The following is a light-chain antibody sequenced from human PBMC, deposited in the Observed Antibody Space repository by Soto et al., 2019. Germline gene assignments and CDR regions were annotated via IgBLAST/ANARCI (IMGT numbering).Light chain of an antibody. CDR3: CSYAGTSRV. CDR2: DVS. V-gene: IGLV2-11*01. Sequence: QSALTQPRSVSGSPGQSVTLSCTGTSSDFGGYDYVSWYQQHPDKAPKLIIYDVSRRPSGVPDRFSGSKSDNTASLTISGLQAEDDADYYCCSYAGTSRVFGTGTKVTVL. J-gene: IGLJ1*01. CDR1: SSDFGGYDY.